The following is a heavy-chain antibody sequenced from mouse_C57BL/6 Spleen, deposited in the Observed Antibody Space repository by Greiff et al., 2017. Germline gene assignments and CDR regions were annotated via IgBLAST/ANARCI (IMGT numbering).Heavy chain of an antibody. D-gene: IGHD1-1*01. CDR3: ARPSHYYGSSYWDFDV. Sequence: QVQLQQPGAELVMPGASVKLSCKASGYTFTSYWMHWVKQRPGQGLEWIGEIDPSDSYTNYNQKFKGKSTSTVDKSSSTAYMQLSSLTSEDSAVYYCARPSHYYGSSYWDFDVWGTGTTVTVSS. CDR1: GYTFTSYW. CDR2: IDPSDSYT. V-gene: IGHV1-69*01. J-gene: IGHJ1*03.